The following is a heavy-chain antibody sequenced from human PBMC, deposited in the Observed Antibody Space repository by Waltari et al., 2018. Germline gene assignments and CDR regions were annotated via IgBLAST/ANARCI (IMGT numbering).Heavy chain of an antibody. Sequence: EVQLLASGGALVQPGGSLRLSCVVSGFTLNSYAMSWVRQVPGKGLEWVSAMSSDGTTYYADSVKGRFTISRDNSKNTLYLQMNSLRAEDTAVYYCAKEVWQQLVKLVGWFDPWGQGTLVTVSS. J-gene: IGHJ5*02. CDR1: GFTLNSYA. D-gene: IGHD6-13*01. CDR2: MSSDGTT. CDR3: AKEVWQQLVKLVGWFDP. V-gene: IGHV3-23*01.